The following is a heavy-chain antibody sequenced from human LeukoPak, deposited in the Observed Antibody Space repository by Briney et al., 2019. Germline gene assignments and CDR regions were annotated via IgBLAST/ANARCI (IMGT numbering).Heavy chain of an antibody. V-gene: IGHV4-39*01. CDR3: ARQPRAGSGWYEPFDY. D-gene: IGHD6-19*01. J-gene: IGHJ4*02. Sequence: SETLSLTCTVSGGSISSSSYYWGWIRRPPGKGLEWIGSIYYSGSTYYNPSLKSRVTISVDTSKNQFSLKLSSVTAADTAVYYCARQPRAGSGWYEPFDYWGQGTLVTVSS. CDR2: IYYSGST. CDR1: GGSISSSSYY.